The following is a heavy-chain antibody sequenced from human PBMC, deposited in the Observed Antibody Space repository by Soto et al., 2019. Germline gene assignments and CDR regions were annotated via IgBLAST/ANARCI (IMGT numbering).Heavy chain of an antibody. J-gene: IGHJ4*02. CDR3: ARHNQPERDFWSGYYTN. CDR1: GYSFTSYW. D-gene: IGHD3-3*01. CDR2: IYPGDSDT. Sequence: PGESLKISCKGSGYSFTSYWIGWVRQMPGKGLEWMGIIYPGDSDTRYSPSFQGQVTISADKSISTAYLQWSSLKASDTAMYYCARHNQPERDFWSGYYTNWGQGTLVTVSS. V-gene: IGHV5-51*01.